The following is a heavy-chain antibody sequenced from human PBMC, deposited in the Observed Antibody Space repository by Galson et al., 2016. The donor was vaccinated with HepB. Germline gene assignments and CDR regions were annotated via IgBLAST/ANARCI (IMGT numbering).Heavy chain of an antibody. CDR2: ISYSGTT. D-gene: IGHD5-24*01. V-gene: IGHV4-39*01. J-gene: IGHJ4*02. CDR3: ATHARGEMSTIPYLAHSDY. Sequence: SETLSLTCTVSGGSISSSDYYWGWIRQSPGKGLEWIGGISYSGTTYYNPSLKSRVTISVDTSENQFSLKLSSVTAADTAVYYCATHARGEMSTIPYLAHSDYWGQGTLVTVSS. CDR1: GGSISSSDYY.